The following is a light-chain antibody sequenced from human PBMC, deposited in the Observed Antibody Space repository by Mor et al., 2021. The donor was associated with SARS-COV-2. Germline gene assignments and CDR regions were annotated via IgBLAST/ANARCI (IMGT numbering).Light chain of an antibody. CDR2: GAS. Sequence: SFLAWYQQKPGKAPKLLIYGASTLQSGVPSRFSGSGSGTEFTLTVNSLQPEDFATYFCQQLNSYPLTFGGGT. J-gene: IGKJ4*01. CDR3: QQLNSYPLT. V-gene: IGKV1-9*01. CDR1: SF.